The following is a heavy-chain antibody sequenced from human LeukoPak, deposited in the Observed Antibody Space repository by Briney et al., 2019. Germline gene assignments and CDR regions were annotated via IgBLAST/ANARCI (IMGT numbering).Heavy chain of an antibody. J-gene: IGHJ4*02. CDR2: INHSGST. D-gene: IGHD1-26*01. CDR1: GGSFSGYY. V-gene: IGHV4-34*01. CDR3: ARRRGGMYSGSYYAPDYFDY. Sequence: SETLSLTCAVYGGSFSGYYWSWIRQPPGKGLEWIGEINHSGSTNYNPSLKSRVTISVDTSKNQFSLKLSSVTAADLAVYYCARRRGGMYSGSYYAPDYFDYWGQGTLVTVSS.